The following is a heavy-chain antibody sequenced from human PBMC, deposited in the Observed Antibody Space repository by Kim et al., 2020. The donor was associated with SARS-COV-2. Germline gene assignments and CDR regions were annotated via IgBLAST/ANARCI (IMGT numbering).Heavy chain of an antibody. CDR3: AREVGWPENYFDY. D-gene: IGHD1-26*01. V-gene: IGHV3-74*01. Sequence: YADSVKGRFTISRDNAKNTLYLQMNSLRAEDTAVYYCAREVGWPENYFDYWGQGTLVTVSS. J-gene: IGHJ4*02.